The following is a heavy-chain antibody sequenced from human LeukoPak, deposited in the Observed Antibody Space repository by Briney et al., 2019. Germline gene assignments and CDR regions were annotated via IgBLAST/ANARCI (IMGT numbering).Heavy chain of an antibody. Sequence: GGSLRLSCAASGFTFDKNAMHWVRQAPGKGLEWVSGISWNSRSIAYADSVKGRFTISGDNAKNSLHLEMNSLRGEDTALYYCAKDYVGSGSLNYYMDVWGKGTTVTVSS. V-gene: IGHV3-9*01. J-gene: IGHJ6*03. D-gene: IGHD3-10*01. CDR1: GFTFDKNA. CDR3: AKDYVGSGSLNYYMDV. CDR2: ISWNSRSI.